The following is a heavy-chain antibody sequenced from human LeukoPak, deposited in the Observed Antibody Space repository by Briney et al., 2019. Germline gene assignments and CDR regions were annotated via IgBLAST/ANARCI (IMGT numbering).Heavy chain of an antibody. CDR3: ARDLQAVASPMNWFDP. CDR1: GFTFSDYY. V-gene: IGHV3-11*06. J-gene: IGHJ5*02. CDR2: ISSGSSYT. Sequence: GGSLRLSCAASGFTFSDYYMSWIRQAPGKGLEWVSYISSGSSYTNYADSVKGRFTISRDNAKNSLYLQMNSLRAEDTAVYYCARDLQAVASPMNWFDPWGQETWSPSPQ. D-gene: IGHD6-19*01.